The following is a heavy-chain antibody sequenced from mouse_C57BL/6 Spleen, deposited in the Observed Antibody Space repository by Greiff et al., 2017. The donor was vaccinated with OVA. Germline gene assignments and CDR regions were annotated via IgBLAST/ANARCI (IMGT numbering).Heavy chain of an antibody. CDR2: ISDGGSYT. D-gene: IGHD2-5*01. V-gene: IGHV5-4*01. CDR3: ARDRSNGIFYYAMDY. J-gene: IGHJ4*01. Sequence: EVKLMESGGGLVKPGGSLKLSCAASGFTFSSYAMSWVRQTPEKRLEWVATISDGGSYTYYPDNVKGRFTISRDNAKNNLYLQMSHLKSEDTAMYDCARDRSNGIFYYAMDYWGQGTSVTVSS. CDR1: GFTFSSYA.